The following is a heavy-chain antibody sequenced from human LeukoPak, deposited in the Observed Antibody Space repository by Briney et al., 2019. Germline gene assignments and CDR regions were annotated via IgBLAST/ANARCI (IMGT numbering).Heavy chain of an antibody. CDR2: VKSKTDGGTT. D-gene: IGHD3-10*01. Sequence: GGSLRLSCAASGFTFSHAWMSWVRQAPGKGLEWVGCVKSKTDGGTTDYAAPVKGRFTTSRDDSKNTLYLEMNSLKTGDTAVYYCTVVNYGSGSYPLGYWGQGTLVTVSS. V-gene: IGHV3-15*01. CDR3: TVVNYGSGSYPLGY. CDR1: GFTFSHAW. J-gene: IGHJ4*02.